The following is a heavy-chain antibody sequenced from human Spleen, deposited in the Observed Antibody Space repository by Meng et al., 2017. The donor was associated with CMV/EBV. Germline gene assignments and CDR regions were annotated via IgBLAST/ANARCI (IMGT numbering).Heavy chain of an antibody. CDR2: INPQNGGT. CDR1: GYIFADYY. D-gene: IGHD3-3*01. J-gene: IGHJ5*02. V-gene: IGHV1-2*02. Sequence: SGYIFADYYIHWVRQAPGQGLEWMGWINPQNGGTDFAQRFQGRVALTRDTSISTAYMQLTRLTSDDTAVYYCAISPLTIFAVLGHFDPWGQGTLVTVSS. CDR3: AISPLTIFAVLGHFDP.